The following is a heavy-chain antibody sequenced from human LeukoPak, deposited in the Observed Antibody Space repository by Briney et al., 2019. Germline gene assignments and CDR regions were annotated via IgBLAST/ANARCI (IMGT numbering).Heavy chain of an antibody. Sequence: SQTLSLTCTVSGASISSGDYYWSWIRQPPGKGLEWIGYIYYSGSTYYNPSLNSRVAISVDTSKNQFSLKLSSVTAADTAVYYCARRSNNAFDIWAKGQWSPSLQ. V-gene: IGHV4-30-4*01. J-gene: IGHJ3*02. CDR3: ARRSNNAFDI. CDR2: IYYSGST. CDR1: GASISSGDYY.